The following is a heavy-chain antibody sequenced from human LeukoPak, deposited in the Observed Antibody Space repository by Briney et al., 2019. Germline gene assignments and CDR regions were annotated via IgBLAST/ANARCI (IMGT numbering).Heavy chain of an antibody. D-gene: IGHD3-10*01. CDR3: ATARRFGEFHDY. CDR2: IYTSGST. V-gene: IGHV4-4*07. CDR1: GGSISSYY. Sequence: SETLSLTCTVSGGSISSYYWSWIRQPAGKGLEWIGRIYTSGSTNYNPSLKGRVTMSVDTSKNQFSLKLSSVTAADTAVYYCATARRFGEFHDYWGQGTLVTVSS. J-gene: IGHJ4*02.